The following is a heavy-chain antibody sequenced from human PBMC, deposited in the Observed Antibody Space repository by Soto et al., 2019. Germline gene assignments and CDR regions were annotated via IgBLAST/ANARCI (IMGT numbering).Heavy chain of an antibody. Sequence: GGSLRLSCAASGFIFSTYAMSWVRQGPGKGLEWVSTISGSGDTTYYADSVKGRFTISRDNSKNTLSLQMNSLRAEDTAIYYCAKSNVGPYGWFHPWGQGTLVTVSS. J-gene: IGHJ5*02. CDR1: GFIFSTYA. D-gene: IGHD1-26*01. V-gene: IGHV3-23*01. CDR2: ISGSGDTT. CDR3: AKSNVGPYGWFHP.